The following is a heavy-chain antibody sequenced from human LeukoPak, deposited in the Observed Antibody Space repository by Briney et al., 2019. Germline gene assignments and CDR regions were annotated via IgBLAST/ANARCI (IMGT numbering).Heavy chain of an antibody. CDR2: ISAYNGNT. Sequence: GASVKVSCKASGYTFTSYGISWVRQAPGQGLEWMGWISAYNGNTNYAQKLQGRVTMTTDTSTSTAYMELRSLRSDDTAVYYCARDGGVVRGVIIRGDYFDYWGQGTLVTVSS. D-gene: IGHD3-10*01. CDR1: GYTFTSYG. J-gene: IGHJ4*02. CDR3: ARDGGVVRGVIIRGDYFDY. V-gene: IGHV1-18*01.